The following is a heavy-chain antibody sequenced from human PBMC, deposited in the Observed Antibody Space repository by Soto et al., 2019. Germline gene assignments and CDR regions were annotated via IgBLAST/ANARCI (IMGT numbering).Heavy chain of an antibody. Sequence: GESLKISCKGSGYSFASYWIGWVRQMPGKGLEWMAIIYPGDFDAKYSPSFQGQVTISVDKSINTAYLQWNSLKASDTAVYYCVSPAGATTFDDFDVWGQGTLVTVPS. CDR2: IYPGDFDA. J-gene: IGHJ3*01. CDR3: VSPAGATTFDDFDV. D-gene: IGHD1-26*01. CDR1: GYSFASYW. V-gene: IGHV5-51*01.